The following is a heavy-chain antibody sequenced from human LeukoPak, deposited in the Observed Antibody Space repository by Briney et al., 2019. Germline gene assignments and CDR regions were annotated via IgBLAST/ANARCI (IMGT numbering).Heavy chain of an antibody. D-gene: IGHD3-16*02. CDR2: ISSSGSPI. Sequence: PGGSLRLSCAASDFTFSSYDMHWVRQAPGKGLEWVSYISSSGSPIYYADSVKGRFTISRDNAKNSLYLQMNSLRAEDTAVYYCARDPAYVWGSYRYTIYFDYWGQGTLVTVSS. V-gene: IGHV3-48*03. CDR3: ARDPAYVWGSYRYTIYFDY. CDR1: DFTFSSYD. J-gene: IGHJ4*02.